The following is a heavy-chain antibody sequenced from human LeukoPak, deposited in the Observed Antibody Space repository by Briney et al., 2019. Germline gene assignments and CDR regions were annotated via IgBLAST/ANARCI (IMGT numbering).Heavy chain of an antibody. CDR2: IYYSGST. CDR1: GGSISSHY. D-gene: IGHD1-26*01. CDR3: ARAREVYRYYYYYYYMDV. V-gene: IGHV4-59*11. Sequence: SETLSLTCTVSGGSISSHYWSWLRQPPGNGLEWIGYIYYSGSTNYNPSLNSRVTISVDTSKNQFSLKLSSVTAADTAVYYCARAREVYRYYYYYYYMDVWGKGTTVTVSS. J-gene: IGHJ6*03.